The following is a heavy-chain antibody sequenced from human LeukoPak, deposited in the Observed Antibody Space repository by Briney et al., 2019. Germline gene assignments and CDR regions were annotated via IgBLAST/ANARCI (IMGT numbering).Heavy chain of an antibody. CDR1: GGTFSSYA. V-gene: IGHV1-69*05. CDR3: AEPYDFWSGYHDAFDI. J-gene: IGHJ3*02. CDR2: IIPIFGTA. D-gene: IGHD3-3*01. Sequence: ASVKVSCKASGGTFSSYAISWVRQAPGQGLEWMGGIIPIFGTANYAQKFQGRVTITTDESTSTAYMELSSLRSEDTAVYYCAEPYDFWSGYHDAFDIWGQGTMVTVSS.